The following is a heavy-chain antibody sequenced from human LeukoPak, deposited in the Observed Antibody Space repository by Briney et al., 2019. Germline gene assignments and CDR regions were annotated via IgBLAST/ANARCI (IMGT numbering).Heavy chain of an antibody. CDR2: IYYSGST. D-gene: IGHD3-9*01. Sequence: SQTLSLTCTVSAGSISSDDYYWSWIRQPPGKGLEWIGYIYYSGSTYYNPSLKSRVTLSVDTSKNQFSLKLSSVTAADTAVYYCARGRADYDILTGYFDPYYFDYWGQGTLVTVSS. V-gene: IGHV4-30-4*01. J-gene: IGHJ4*02. CDR3: ARGRADYDILTGYFDPYYFDY. CDR1: AGSISSDDYY.